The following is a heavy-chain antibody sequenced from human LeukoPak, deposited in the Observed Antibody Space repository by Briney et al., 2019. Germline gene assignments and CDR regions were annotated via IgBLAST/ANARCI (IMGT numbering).Heavy chain of an antibody. CDR3: AKSPRYYYGSGSYHDY. J-gene: IGHJ4*02. CDR2: ISGSGTDI. D-gene: IGHD3-10*01. V-gene: IGHV3-11*03. CDR1: GFTFSDPY. Sequence: GGSLRLSCEASGFTFSDPYMSWIRQAPGKGLECLSYISGSGTDINYADSVKGRFTISRDNSKNTLYLQMNSLRAEDTAVYYCAKSPRYYYGSGSYHDYWGQGTLVTVSS.